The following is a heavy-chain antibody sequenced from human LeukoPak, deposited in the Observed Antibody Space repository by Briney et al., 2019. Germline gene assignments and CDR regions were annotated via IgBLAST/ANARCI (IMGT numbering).Heavy chain of an antibody. CDR3: ARSSGWYHRGPDYYYYYMDV. J-gene: IGHJ6*03. Sequence: QPGGSLRLSCAASGFTFSSYEMNWVRQAPGKGLEWVSYISSSGSTIYYADSVKGRFTISRDNAKNSLYLQMNSLRAEDTAVYYCARSSGWYHRGPDYYYYYMDVWGKGTTVTVS. V-gene: IGHV3-48*03. D-gene: IGHD6-19*01. CDR1: GFTFSSYE. CDR2: ISSSGSTI.